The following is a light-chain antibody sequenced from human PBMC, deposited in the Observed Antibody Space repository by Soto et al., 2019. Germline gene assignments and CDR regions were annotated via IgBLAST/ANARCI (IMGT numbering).Light chain of an antibody. J-gene: IGLJ2*01. CDR2: DVS. V-gene: IGLV2-14*01. CDR1: SSDVGGYNY. CDR3: SSYTSSSTLVV. Sequence: QSALTQPASVSGSPGQSITISCTGTSSDVGGYNYVSWYQQHPGKAPKLMIYDVSNRPSVVSNRFSGSKSGNTASLTISGPQAEDEADYYCSSYTSSSTLVVFGGGTKLTVL.